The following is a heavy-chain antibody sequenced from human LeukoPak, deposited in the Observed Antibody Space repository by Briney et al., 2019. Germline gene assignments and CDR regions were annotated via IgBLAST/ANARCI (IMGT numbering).Heavy chain of an antibody. Sequence: GGSLRLSCAASGFTFSSYSMNWVRQAPGKGLEWVSSISSSSSYIYYADSVKGRFTISRDNAKNSLYLQMNSLRAEDTAVYYCARVSRLPPVSDYWGQGTLVTVSS. CDR2: ISSSSSYI. J-gene: IGHJ4*02. CDR1: GFTFSSYS. D-gene: IGHD6-25*01. V-gene: IGHV3-21*01. CDR3: ARVSRLPPVSDY.